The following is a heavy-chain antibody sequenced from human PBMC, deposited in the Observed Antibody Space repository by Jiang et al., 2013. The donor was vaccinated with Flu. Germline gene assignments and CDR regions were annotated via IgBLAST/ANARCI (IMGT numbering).Heavy chain of an antibody. D-gene: IGHD6-19*01. V-gene: IGHV5-51*03. Sequence: GAEVKKPGGSLKISCKGSGYSFTSYWIGWVRQMPGKGLEWMGIIYPGDSDTRYSPSFQGQVTISADKSISTAYLQWSSLKASDTAMYYCARPRYDGYSSGWYEDYWGQGTLVTVSS. J-gene: IGHJ4*02. CDR3: ARPRYDGYSSGWYEDY. CDR2: IYPGDSDT. CDR1: GYSFTSYW.